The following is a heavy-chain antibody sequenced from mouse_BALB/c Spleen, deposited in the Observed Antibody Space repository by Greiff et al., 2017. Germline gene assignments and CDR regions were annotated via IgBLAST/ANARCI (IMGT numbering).Heavy chain of an antibody. J-gene: IGHJ2*01. CDR3: ARAATDY. CDR1: GFTFSSFG. V-gene: IGHV5-17*02. Sequence: EVLLVESGGGLVQPGGSRKLSCAASGFTFSSFGMHWVRQAPEKGLEWVAYISSGSSTIYYADTVKGRFTISRDNPTNTLFLQMTRLRSEDTAMYYCARAATDYWGQGTPLTVSA. CDR2: ISSGSSTI.